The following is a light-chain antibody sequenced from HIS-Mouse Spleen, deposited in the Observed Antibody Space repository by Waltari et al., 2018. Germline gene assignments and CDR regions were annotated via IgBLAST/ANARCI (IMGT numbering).Light chain of an antibody. V-gene: IGLV1-44*01. Sequence: QSVLTQPPSASGTPGQRVTISCSGSSSNIGSNTVNWYQQLPGTAPKLLIYSNNPRPPGVPDRFSGSNSGTSASLSISGLQSEDEADYYCAAWDDSLNGPVFGGGTKLTVL. CDR1: SSNIGSNT. CDR3: AAWDDSLNGPV. J-gene: IGLJ2*01. CDR2: SNN.